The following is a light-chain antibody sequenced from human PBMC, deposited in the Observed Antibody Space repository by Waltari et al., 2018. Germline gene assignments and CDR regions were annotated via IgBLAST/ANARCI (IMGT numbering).Light chain of an antibody. CDR1: QSISRF. CDR3: QKYGSLPAT. Sequence: EIMLTKSPGTLSLSPGERATISCRASQSISRFLAWYQQIPGQAPRLLIYDASTRATGIPDRFSCSGSGTDFSLIISRLEPEDIAVYYCQKYGSLPATFGQGTKVEIK. V-gene: IGKV3-20*01. CDR2: DAS. J-gene: IGKJ1*01.